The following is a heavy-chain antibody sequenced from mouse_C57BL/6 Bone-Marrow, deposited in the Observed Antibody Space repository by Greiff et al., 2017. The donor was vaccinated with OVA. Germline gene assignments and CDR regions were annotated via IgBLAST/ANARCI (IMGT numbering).Heavy chain of an antibody. V-gene: IGHV1-72*01. J-gene: IGHJ3*01. Sequence: QVQLKQPGAELVKPGASVKLSCKASGYTFTSYWMHWVKQRPGRGLEWIGRIDPNSGGTKYNEKFKSKATLTVDKPSSTAYMQLSSLTSEDSAVYYCARMTTVVAKGAWFAYWGQGTLVTVSA. CDR2: IDPNSGGT. CDR3: ARMTTVVAKGAWFAY. D-gene: IGHD1-1*01. CDR1: GYTFTSYW.